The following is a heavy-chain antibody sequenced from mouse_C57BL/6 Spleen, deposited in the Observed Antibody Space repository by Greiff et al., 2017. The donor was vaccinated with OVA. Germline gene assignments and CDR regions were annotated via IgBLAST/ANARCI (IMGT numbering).Heavy chain of an antibody. Sequence: QVQLQQSGAELVKPGASVKISCKASGYAFSSYWMNWVKQRPGKGLEWIGQIYPGDGDTNYNGKFKGKATLTADKSSSTAYMQLSSLTSEDSAVYFCARWVGSTNDFDVWGTGTTVTVSS. D-gene: IGHD2-1*01. CDR3: ARWVGSTNDFDV. CDR2: IYPGDGDT. CDR1: GYAFSSYW. V-gene: IGHV1-80*01. J-gene: IGHJ1*03.